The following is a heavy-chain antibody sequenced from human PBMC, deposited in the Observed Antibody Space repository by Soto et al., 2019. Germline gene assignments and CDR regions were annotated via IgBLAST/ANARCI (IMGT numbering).Heavy chain of an antibody. J-gene: IGHJ4*02. Sequence: ASVKVSCKASGYSFTGNSMHWVRQAPGQGLEWMGWINPNSGGTNYAQKFQGWVTMTRDTSISTAYMELSRLRSDDTAVYYCARDATSMVRGVPYYFDYWGQGTLVTVSS. V-gene: IGHV1-2*04. CDR2: INPNSGGT. CDR3: ARDATSMVRGVPYYFDY. CDR1: GYSFTGNS. D-gene: IGHD3-10*01.